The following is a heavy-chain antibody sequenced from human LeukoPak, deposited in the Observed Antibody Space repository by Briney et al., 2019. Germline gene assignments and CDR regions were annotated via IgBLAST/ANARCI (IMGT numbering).Heavy chain of an antibody. V-gene: IGHV1-2*02. J-gene: IGHJ4*02. CDR3: ARVRRYCSGGSCYSAYYFDY. CDR2: INPNSGGT. D-gene: IGHD2-15*01. Sequence: EASVKVSCKASGYTFTGYYMHWMRQAPGQGLEWMGWINPNSGGTNYAQKFQGRVTMTRDTSISTAYMELSRLRSDDTAVYYCARVRRYCSGGSCYSAYYFDYWGQGTLVTVSS. CDR1: GYTFTGYY.